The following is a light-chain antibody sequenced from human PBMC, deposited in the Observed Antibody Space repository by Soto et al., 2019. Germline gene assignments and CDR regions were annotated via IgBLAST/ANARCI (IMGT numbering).Light chain of an antibody. CDR3: QQYGSSLGA. CDR1: QSVSSSY. J-gene: IGKJ3*01. CDR2: GAS. Sequence: EIVLAQSPVTLCLSPGERATLSCRASQSVSSSYLAWYQQKPGQAPRLLIYGASSRATGIPDRFSGSGSGTDFTLTISRLQPEDVAVYYCQQYGSSLGAFGPETKLDIK. V-gene: IGKV3-20*01.